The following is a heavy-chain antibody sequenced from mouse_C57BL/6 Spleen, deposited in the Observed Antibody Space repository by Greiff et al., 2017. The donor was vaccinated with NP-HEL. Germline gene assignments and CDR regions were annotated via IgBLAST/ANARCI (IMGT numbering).Heavy chain of an antibody. CDR2: IDPETGGT. J-gene: IGHJ4*01. Sequence: VQLKESGAELVRPGASVTLSCKASGYTFTDYEMHWVKQTPVHGLEWIGAIDPETGGTAYNQKFKGKAILTADKSSSTAYMELRSLTSEDSAVYYCTREGTIVTYYYAMDYWGQGTSVTVSS. V-gene: IGHV1-15*01. CDR1: GYTFTDYE. D-gene: IGHD2-5*01. CDR3: TREGTIVTYYYAMDY.